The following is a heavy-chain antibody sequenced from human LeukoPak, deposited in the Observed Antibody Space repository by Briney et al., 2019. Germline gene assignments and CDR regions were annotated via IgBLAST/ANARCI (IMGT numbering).Heavy chain of an antibody. CDR3: AIDRGYCSSTSCYLGYFDL. V-gene: IGHV4-4*01. CDR2: FYHSGST. D-gene: IGHD2-2*01. J-gene: IGHJ2*01. Sequence: SGTLSLTCAVSGGSISSSNWWSWVREPPGKGLEWIGEFYHSGSTNYNPSLKSRVTLSVDKSKNQFSLKLSSVTAADTAVYCCAIDRGYCSSTSCYLGYFDLWGRGTLVTVSS. CDR1: GGSISSSNW.